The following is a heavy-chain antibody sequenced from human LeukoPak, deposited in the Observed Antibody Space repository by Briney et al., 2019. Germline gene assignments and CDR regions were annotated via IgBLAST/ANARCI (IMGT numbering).Heavy chain of an antibody. CDR3: ARENYYDSSGPKGVGSDYFDY. V-gene: IGHV1-69*13. Sequence: ASVKVSCKASGGTFSSYATSWVRQAPGQGLEWMGGIIPIFGTANYAQKFQGRVTITADESTSTAYMELSSLRSEDTAVYYCARENYYDSSGPKGVGSDYFDYWGQGTLVTVSS. J-gene: IGHJ4*02. D-gene: IGHD3-22*01. CDR1: GGTFSSYA. CDR2: IIPIFGTA.